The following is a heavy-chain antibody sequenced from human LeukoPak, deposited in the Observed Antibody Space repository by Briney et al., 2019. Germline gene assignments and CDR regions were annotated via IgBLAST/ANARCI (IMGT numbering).Heavy chain of an antibody. J-gene: IGHJ4*02. CDR3: TRGRGI. CDR1: GGSLSSSSYY. D-gene: IGHD3-10*01. Sequence: SETLSLTCTVSGGSLSSSSYYWGWIRQPPGKGLEWIGSMYYSGSTYYNPSLKSRVTISVDTSKNKFSLKLSSVTAADTAVYYCTRGRGIWGQGTLVTASS. V-gene: IGHV4-39*07. CDR2: MYYSGST.